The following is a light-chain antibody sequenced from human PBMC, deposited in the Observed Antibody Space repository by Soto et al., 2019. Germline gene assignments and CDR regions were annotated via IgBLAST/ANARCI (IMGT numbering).Light chain of an antibody. J-gene: IGLJ2*01. CDR1: SSDVAGYNY. Sequence: QSALTQPASVSGSPGQSITISCTGTSSDVAGYNYVSWYQQHPGTAPKLIIYEVTNRPSGVSNRFSGSKSGNTASLTISGLQAEDEADYYCSSYTSSSTVVFGGGTKLTVL. CDR3: SSYTSSSTVV. V-gene: IGLV2-14*01. CDR2: EVT.